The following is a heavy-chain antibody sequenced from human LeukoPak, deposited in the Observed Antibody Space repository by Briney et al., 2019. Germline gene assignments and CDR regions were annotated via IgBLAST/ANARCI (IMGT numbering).Heavy chain of an antibody. CDR3: AKDLPYYYDSSGSGDAFDI. CDR1: GFTFSSYG. Sequence: GGSLRLSCAASGFTFSSYGMHWVRQAPGKGLEWVAVIWYDGSNKYYADSVKGRFTISRDNSKNTLYLQMNSLRAEDTAIYYCAKDLPYYYDSSGSGDAFDIWGRGTMVTVST. CDR2: IWYDGSNK. V-gene: IGHV3-33*06. J-gene: IGHJ3*02. D-gene: IGHD3-22*01.